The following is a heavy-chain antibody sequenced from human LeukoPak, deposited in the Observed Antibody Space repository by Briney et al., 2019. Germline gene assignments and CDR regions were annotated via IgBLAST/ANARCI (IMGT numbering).Heavy chain of an antibody. CDR2: VWYDGSNK. J-gene: IGHJ4*02. CDR3: AKVGFSEMEWLLYSDH. CDR1: GFTISTYG. V-gene: IGHV3-33*06. D-gene: IGHD3-3*01. Sequence: TGGSLRLSCAASGFTISTYGMHWVRQAPGKGLEWVAAVWYDGSNKYYADSVKGRFTISRDNSKNTLYLQMNSLRAEDTAVYYCAKVGFSEMEWLLYSDHWGQGTLVTVSS.